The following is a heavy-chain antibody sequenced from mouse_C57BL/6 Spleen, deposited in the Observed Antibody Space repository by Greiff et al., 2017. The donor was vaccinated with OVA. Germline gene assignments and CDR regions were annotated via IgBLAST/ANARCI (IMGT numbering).Heavy chain of an antibody. CDR3: ARSDGGGYYVGFGWYFDV. D-gene: IGHD2-3*01. V-gene: IGHV1-9*01. Sequence: QVQLQQSGAELMKPGASVKLSCKATGYTFTGYWIEWVKQRPGHGLEWIGEILPGSGSTNYNEKFKGKATFTADTSSNTAYMQLSSLTTEDSAIYDGARSDGGGYYVGFGWYFDVWGTGTTVTVSS. J-gene: IGHJ1*03. CDR2: ILPGSGST. CDR1: GYTFTGYW.